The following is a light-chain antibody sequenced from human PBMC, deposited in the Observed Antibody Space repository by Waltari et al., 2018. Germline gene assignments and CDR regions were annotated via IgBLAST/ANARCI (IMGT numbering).Light chain of an antibody. J-gene: IGKJ2*01. V-gene: IGKV3-11*01. CDR1: QSVGIY. CDR3: HQRGNWPTT. CDR2: DAS. Sequence: EILLTQSPATLSLSPGERATLSCRASQSVGIYLAWYQQKPCQAPRLLLYDASNRATGIPARFSGSGSGTDFTLTISSLEPEDFAVYYCHQRGNWPTTFGQGTKVEIK.